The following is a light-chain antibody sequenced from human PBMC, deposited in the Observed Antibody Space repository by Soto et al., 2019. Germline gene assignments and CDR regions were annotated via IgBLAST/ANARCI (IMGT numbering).Light chain of an antibody. J-gene: IGKJ1*01. CDR3: QQYNSYST. Sequence: DIQMTQSPSTLSASVVDRVTITFRAGQSVSSWLAWYQQKPGKAPKLLIYDASSLESGVPSRFSGSGSGTEFTLTISSLQPDDFATYYCQQYNSYSTFGQGTKVDIK. CDR1: QSVSSW. V-gene: IGKV1-5*01. CDR2: DAS.